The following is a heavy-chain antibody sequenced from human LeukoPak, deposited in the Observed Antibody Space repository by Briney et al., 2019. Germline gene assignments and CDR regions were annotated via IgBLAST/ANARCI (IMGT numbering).Heavy chain of an antibody. CDR3: TRDLEGGSGYYYFDS. Sequence: PGESLRLSCAASGFTFTRYSMNWVRQAPGKGLEWVSSISSRSTYTDYIDSVRGRFTISRDNGKNSVYLQLNSLRVEDTAIYFCTRDLEGGSGYYYFDSWSQGTLVTVS. D-gene: IGHD3-22*01. CDR1: GFTFTRYS. J-gene: IGHJ4*02. CDR2: ISSRSTYT. V-gene: IGHV3-21*01.